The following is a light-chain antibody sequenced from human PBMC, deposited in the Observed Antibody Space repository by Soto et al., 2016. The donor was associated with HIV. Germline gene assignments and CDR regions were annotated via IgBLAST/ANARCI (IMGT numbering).Light chain of an antibody. CDR2: QDR. Sequence: SYELTQPPSVSVSPGQTAKITCSGDKLGDKYASWYQQKSGQSPTLVIYQDRKRPSGIPERFSGSNSGNTATLTISGTQAMDEADYFCQAWDSTTEVYVFGTGTKVTVL. CDR1: KLGDKY. J-gene: IGLJ1*01. V-gene: IGLV3-1*01. CDR3: QAWDSTTEVYV.